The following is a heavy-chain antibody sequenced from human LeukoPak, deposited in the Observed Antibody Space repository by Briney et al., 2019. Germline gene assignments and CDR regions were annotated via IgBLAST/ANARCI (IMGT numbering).Heavy chain of an antibody. CDR2: IYYSGST. V-gene: IGHV4-59*11. CDR3: ARVKVNYYDSSGYYYFDY. CDR1: GGSISSHY. Sequence: SETLSLTCTVSGGSISSHYWSWIRQPPGKGLEWIGYIYYSGSTNCNPSLKSRVTISVDTSKNQFSLKLSSVTAADTAVYYCARVKVNYYDSSGYYYFDYWGQGTLVTVSS. D-gene: IGHD3-22*01. J-gene: IGHJ4*02.